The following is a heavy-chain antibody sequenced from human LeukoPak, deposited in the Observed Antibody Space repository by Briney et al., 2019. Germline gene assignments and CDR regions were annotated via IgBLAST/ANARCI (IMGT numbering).Heavy chain of an antibody. V-gene: IGHV3-13*04. CDR3: ARVGLYSSSWYWTN. CDR1: GFTFSSYD. Sequence: GGSLRLSCAASGFTFSSYDMHWVRQATGKGLEWVSAIGTAGDTYYPGSVKGRFTVSRDNSKNTLYLQMNSLRAEDTAVYYCARVGLYSSSWYWTNWGQGTLVTVSS. D-gene: IGHD6-13*01. CDR2: IGTAGDT. J-gene: IGHJ4*02.